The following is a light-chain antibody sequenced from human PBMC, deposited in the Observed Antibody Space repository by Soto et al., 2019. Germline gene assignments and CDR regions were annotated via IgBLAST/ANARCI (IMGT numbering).Light chain of an antibody. CDR2: DGS. J-gene: IGLJ2*01. Sequence: QSALTQPASVSGSPGQSITISCTGTSTNVGSSNFVSWYQQYPGKAPRLVIYDGSKRPSGVSIRFPGSKSGNTASLTISGLQTEDEADYYCCSYAGTNTWVFGGGTKLTVL. CDR1: STNVGSSNF. CDR3: CSYAGTNTWV. V-gene: IGLV2-23*01.